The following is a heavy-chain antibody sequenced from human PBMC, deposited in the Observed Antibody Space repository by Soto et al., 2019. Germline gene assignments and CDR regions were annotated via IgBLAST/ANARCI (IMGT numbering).Heavy chain of an antibody. CDR2: IRVYTDDT. J-gene: IGHJ5*02. V-gene: IGHV1-18*04. CDR3: ARRPGTAISVS. D-gene: IGHD1-1*01. CDR1: GYTFSNYG. Sequence: ASVKVSCKASGYTFSNYGISWVRQAPGQGLEWMGWIRVYTDDTHYAQKFQGRVTMTADASTTTAYMDLYNLTSDDTAVYFCARRPGTAISVSWCPGALLTV.